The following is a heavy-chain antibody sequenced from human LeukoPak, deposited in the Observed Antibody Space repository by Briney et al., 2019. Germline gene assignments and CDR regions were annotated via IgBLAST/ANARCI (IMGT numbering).Heavy chain of an antibody. J-gene: IGHJ3*01. CDR2: ISFSGGST. CDR1: GFTFSDSA. V-gene: IGHV3-23*01. Sequence: GGSLRLSCAASGFTFSDSAMSWVRQAPGKGLEWVSLISFSGGSTYYADSVKGRFTISRDNSKDTLYLQMSSLRAEDTAIYYCARDIQLSTWGLGTMVTVSS. CDR3: ARDIQLST. D-gene: IGHD5-24*01.